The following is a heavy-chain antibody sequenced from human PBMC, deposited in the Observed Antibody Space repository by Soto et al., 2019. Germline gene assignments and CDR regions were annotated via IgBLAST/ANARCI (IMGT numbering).Heavy chain of an antibody. J-gene: IGHJ4*02. CDR3: ARGRDGSNYYFDY. CDR1: GGTFSDSV. V-gene: IGHV1-69*13. D-gene: IGHD3-10*01. CDR2: IVPIFGKA. Sequence: SVKVSCKASGGTFSDSVTSWVRQAPGQGLEWMGGIVPIFGKANLAEKFQDRVTITADESTSTAYMKLTSLRSEDTAVYCCARGRDGSNYYFDYWGQGTLVTVSS.